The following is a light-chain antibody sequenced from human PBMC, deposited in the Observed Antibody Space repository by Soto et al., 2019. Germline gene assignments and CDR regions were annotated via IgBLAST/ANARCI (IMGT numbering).Light chain of an antibody. V-gene: IGKV1-27*01. J-gene: IGKJ1*01. CDR1: QSIIDY. CDR3: QKYDSAPEK. Sequence: DIQMTQSPSSLSASVGDTVTITCRASQSIIDYLAWYQQSPGKVPTLMIYEASTLQTGLPSRFSGSSAGTDCTLTNSSPQPEDAATYYCQKYDSAPEKFGPGTKVEIK. CDR2: EAS.